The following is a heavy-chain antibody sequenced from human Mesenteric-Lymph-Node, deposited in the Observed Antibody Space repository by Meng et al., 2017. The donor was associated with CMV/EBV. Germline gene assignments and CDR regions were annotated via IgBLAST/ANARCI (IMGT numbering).Heavy chain of an antibody. CDR2: INSDGSST. V-gene: IGHV3-74*01. Sequence: GESPMTPRPAPGFILSSYWMHWVRQAPGKGTVWVSRINSDGSSTSYADSVKGRFTISRDNAKSTLYLQMNSLRAEDTAVDYCARDLPAANYGYYYGMDVWGQGTTVTVSS. D-gene: IGHD2-2*01. CDR3: ARDLPAANYGYYYGMDV. J-gene: IGHJ6*02. CDR1: GFILSSYW.